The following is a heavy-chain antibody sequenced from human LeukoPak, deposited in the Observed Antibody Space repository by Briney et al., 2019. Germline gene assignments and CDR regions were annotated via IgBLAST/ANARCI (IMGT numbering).Heavy chain of an antibody. D-gene: IGHD3-10*01. J-gene: IGHJ4*02. CDR2: IWYDGSKK. V-gene: IGHV3-33*01. CDR1: GFTFSSYG. CDR3: ARDSSGSYDFDY. Sequence: PGGSLRLSCAASGFTFSSYGMHWVRQAPGKGLEWVAVIWYDGSKKYYADSVKGRFTISRDKSKNTLYLQMNSLRAEDTAVYYCARDSSGSYDFDYWGQGTLVIVSS.